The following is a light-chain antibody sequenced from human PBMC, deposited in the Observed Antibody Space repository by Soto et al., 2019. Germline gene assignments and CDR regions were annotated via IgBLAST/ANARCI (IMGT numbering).Light chain of an antibody. V-gene: IGKV3-20*01. CDR2: GAS. Sequence: EIVLTQSPGTLSLSPGERATLSCRASQSVINNYLAWYQQKPGQAPRLLIYGASNRATGIPDRFSGSGSGTDFTLTISRLEPEDFASYYCQQYYNSVLTFGGGTKVDI. CDR3: QQYYNSVLT. CDR1: QSVINNY. J-gene: IGKJ4*01.